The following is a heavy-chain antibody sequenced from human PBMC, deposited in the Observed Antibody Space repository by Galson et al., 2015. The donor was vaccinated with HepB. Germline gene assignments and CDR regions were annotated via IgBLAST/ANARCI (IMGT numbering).Heavy chain of an antibody. CDR1: GGSISSYH. J-gene: IGHJ6*02. CDR3: ARDRTVEYSTSPGQIKYYYYGMDV. D-gene: IGHD6-6*01. CDR2: IHYSGST. Sequence: ETLSLTCALSGGSISSYHWSWIRQAPGKRLEWIGYIHYSGSTEYTPSLKSRVTISLDTSKNQFSLKLSSVTIADTAVYYCARDRTVEYSTSPGQIKYYYYGMDVWGQGTTVTVS. V-gene: IGHV4-59*01.